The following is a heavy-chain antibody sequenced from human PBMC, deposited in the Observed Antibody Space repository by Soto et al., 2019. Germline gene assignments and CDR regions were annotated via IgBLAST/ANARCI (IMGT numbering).Heavy chain of an antibody. Sequence: QITLKESGPTLVKPTQTLTLTCTFSGFSLSTSGVGVGWIRQPPGKALEWLALIYWDDDKRYSPSLKSRLTIXXDXSXNQVVLTMTNMDPVDTATYYCAHSVYYGSGNVGMDVWGQGTTVTVSS. J-gene: IGHJ6*02. D-gene: IGHD3-10*01. CDR1: GFSLSTSGVG. CDR2: IYWDDDK. CDR3: AHSVYYGSGNVGMDV. V-gene: IGHV2-5*02.